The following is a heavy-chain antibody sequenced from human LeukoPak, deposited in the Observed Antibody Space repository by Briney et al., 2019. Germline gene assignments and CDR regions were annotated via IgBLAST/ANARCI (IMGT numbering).Heavy chain of an antibody. D-gene: IGHD3/OR15-3a*01. V-gene: IGHV3-9*01. J-gene: IGHJ4*02. CDR3: AKAGFFLGLVQVSYYFDY. Sequence: GRSLRLSCAASGFTFDDYAMPWVRQAPGKGLEWVSGISWNSGSIGYADSVKGRFTISRDNAKNSLYLQMNSLRAEDTALYYCAKAGFFLGLVQVSYYFDYWGQGTLVTVSS. CDR1: GFTFDDYA. CDR2: ISWNSGSI.